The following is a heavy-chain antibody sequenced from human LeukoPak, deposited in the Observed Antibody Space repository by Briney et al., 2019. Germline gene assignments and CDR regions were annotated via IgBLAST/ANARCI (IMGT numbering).Heavy chain of an antibody. V-gene: IGHV5-51*01. CDR1: GYXFANHW. J-gene: IGHJ4*02. CDR2: IYPGDSDI. CDR3: ATAYNSDY. Sequence: GESLKISCNGSGYXFANHWICWVRQMPGKGLDWMAIIYPGDSDIRYSPSFQGQVTISADRSISTAYLQWNSLKASDTAIYYCATAYNSDYWGQGTLVTVSS. D-gene: IGHD1-14*01.